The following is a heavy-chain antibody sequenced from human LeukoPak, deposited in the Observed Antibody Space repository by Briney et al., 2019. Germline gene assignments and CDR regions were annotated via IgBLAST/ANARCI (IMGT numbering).Heavy chain of an antibody. Sequence: GESLRLSCAASGFTFSSYSMNWVRQAPGKGLEWISYISSASNTIYYADSEKGLFTITRDYAKNSLYLQMNSLRAEDTAMYYCARDGWFGDYNWFDPWGQGTLVTVSS. V-gene: IGHV3-48*01. J-gene: IGHJ5*02. CDR1: GFTFSSYS. CDR2: ISSASNTI. D-gene: IGHD3-10*01. CDR3: ARDGWFGDYNWFDP.